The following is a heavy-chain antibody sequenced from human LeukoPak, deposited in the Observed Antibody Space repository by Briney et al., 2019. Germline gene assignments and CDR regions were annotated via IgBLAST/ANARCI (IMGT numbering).Heavy chain of an antibody. CDR3: ASIGWPDY. V-gene: IGHV1-2*02. J-gene: IGHJ4*02. CDR1: GYTLTAYS. Sequence: ASVKVSCKATGYTLTAYSVHWVRQAPGQGLEWMGWINPNSGGTNYAQQFQGRITMTTDRSLSTVYMEMSRLRSDDTAVYYCASIGWPDYWGQGTLVTVSS. D-gene: IGHD5-24*01. CDR2: INPNSGGT.